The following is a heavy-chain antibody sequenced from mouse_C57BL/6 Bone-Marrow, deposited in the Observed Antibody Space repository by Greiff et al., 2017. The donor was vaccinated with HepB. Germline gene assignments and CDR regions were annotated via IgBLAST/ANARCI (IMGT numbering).Heavy chain of an antibody. Sequence: EVQLQQSGTVLARPGASVKMSCKTSGYTFTSYWMHWVKQRPGQGLEWIGAIYPGNSDTSYNQKFKGKAKLTAVTSASTAYMERSSLTNEDSAVYYCTRGGDYDYGYAMDYWGQGTSVTVSS. CDR2: IYPGNSDT. CDR1: GYTFTSYW. J-gene: IGHJ4*01. D-gene: IGHD2-4*01. V-gene: IGHV1-5*01. CDR3: TRGGDYDYGYAMDY.